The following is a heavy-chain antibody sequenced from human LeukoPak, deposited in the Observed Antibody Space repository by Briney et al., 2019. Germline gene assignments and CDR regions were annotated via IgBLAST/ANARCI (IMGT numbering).Heavy chain of an antibody. CDR2: INPNSGGT. D-gene: IGHD3-10*01. CDR3: ARDVYGYGSGSYYFDY. Sequence: ASVKVSCKASGYTFTGYYMHWVRQAPGQGLEWMGWINPNSGGTNYAQKFQGRVTMTRDTPISTAYMELSRLRSDDTAVYYCARDVYGYGSGSYYFDYWGQGTLVTVSS. V-gene: IGHV1-2*02. CDR1: GYTFTGYY. J-gene: IGHJ4*02.